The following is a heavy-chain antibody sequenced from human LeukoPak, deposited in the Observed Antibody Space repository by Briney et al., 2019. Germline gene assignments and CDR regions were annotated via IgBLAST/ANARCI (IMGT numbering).Heavy chain of an antibody. V-gene: IGHV5-51*01. D-gene: IGHD6-19*01. CDR1: GYSFINYW. CDR2: IYPGDSDT. Sequence: GASLKISCKGSGYSFINYWIGWVRPMPGKGLEWMAIIYPGDSDTKYSPSFQGQVTISADKSITTAYLRWSSLKASDTAMYYCAILSSGWYYFDYWGQGTLVTVSS. J-gene: IGHJ4*02. CDR3: AILSSGWYYFDY.